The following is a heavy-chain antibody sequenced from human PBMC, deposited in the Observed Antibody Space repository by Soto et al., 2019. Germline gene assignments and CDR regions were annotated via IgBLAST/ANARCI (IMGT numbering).Heavy chain of an antibody. J-gene: IGHJ5*02. Sequence: SETLSLTCAVSGYSISSGYYWGWIRQPPGKGLEWIGSIYHSGSTYYNPSLKSRVTISVDTSKNQFSPKLSSVTAADTAVYYCARDGGPDDFWSGYPNWFDPWGQGTLVTVSS. CDR1: GYSISSGYY. D-gene: IGHD3-3*01. V-gene: IGHV4-38-2*02. CDR3: ARDGGPDDFWSGYPNWFDP. CDR2: IYHSGST.